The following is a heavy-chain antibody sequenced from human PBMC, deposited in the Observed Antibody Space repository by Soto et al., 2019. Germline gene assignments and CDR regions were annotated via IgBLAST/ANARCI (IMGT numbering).Heavy chain of an antibody. D-gene: IGHD2-21*02. CDR1: GGSISSGDYY. CDR2: IYHSGST. CDR3: ARSIVVVTALDY. Sequence: SETLSLTCTVSGGSISSGDYYWSWIRQPPGKGLEWTGYIYHSGSTYYNPSLKSRVTISVDRSKNQFSLKLSSVTAADTAVYYCARSIVVVTALDYWGQGTLVTVSS. J-gene: IGHJ4*02. V-gene: IGHV4-30-2*01.